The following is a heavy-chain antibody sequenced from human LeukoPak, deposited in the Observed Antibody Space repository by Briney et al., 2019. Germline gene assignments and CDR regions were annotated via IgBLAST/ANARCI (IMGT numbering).Heavy chain of an antibody. J-gene: IGHJ4*02. CDR1: GGSISSYY. CDR3: ARQNFMITFGGVIGLPHFDY. D-gene: IGHD3-16*02. Sequence: KSSETLSLTCTVSGGSISSYYWSWIRQPPGKGLEWIGYIYYSGSTNYNPSLKSRVTISVDTSKNQFSLKLSSVTAADTAVYYCARQNFMITFGGVIGLPHFDYWGQGTLVTVSS. V-gene: IGHV4-59*08. CDR2: IYYSGST.